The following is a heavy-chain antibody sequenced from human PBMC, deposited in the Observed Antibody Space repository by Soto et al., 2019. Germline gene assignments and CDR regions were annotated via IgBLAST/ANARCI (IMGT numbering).Heavy chain of an antibody. V-gene: IGHV4-59*01. J-gene: IGHJ5*01. Sequence: SETLSLTGTVSGGSISRYYWSWIRQPPGKGLEWIGYIYYSGSTNYNPSLKSRVTISLDRSKNQFSLKLSSMTAADTAVYYCARGPSSPPLNWFDYWGQGTLVTVSS. CDR3: ARGPSSPPLNWFDY. D-gene: IGHD6-19*01. CDR1: GGSISRYY. CDR2: IYYSGST.